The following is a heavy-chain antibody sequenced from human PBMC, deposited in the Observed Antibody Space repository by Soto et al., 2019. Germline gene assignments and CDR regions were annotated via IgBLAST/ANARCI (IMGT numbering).Heavy chain of an antibody. J-gene: IGHJ4*02. D-gene: IGHD5-12*01. Sequence: QVQLVQSGAEVKRPGSSVKVSCEASGGTFSSLGFTWVRQTPGQGLEWMGGIIPISGRTTFAPKFLGRVTITADESTRTTYMELTPLTSDDTAFYYCATRGTQGRWLEFADYWGQGTLVTVSS. CDR2: IIPISGRT. V-gene: IGHV1-69*01. CDR3: ATRGTQGRWLEFADY. CDR1: GGTFSSLG.